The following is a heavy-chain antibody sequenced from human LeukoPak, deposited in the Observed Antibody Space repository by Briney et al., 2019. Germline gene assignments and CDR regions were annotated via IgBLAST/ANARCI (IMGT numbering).Heavy chain of an antibody. CDR3: ASRDISSGWSFDY. Sequence: SETLSLTCTVSGGSISNYHWSWIRQPAGKGLEWIGQIHTSGSTNYNPPLKSRVTMSIDTPENQLSLTIRSVTAADTAVYYCASRDISSGWSFDYWGQGTLVTVSS. CDR1: GGSISNYH. D-gene: IGHD6-19*01. V-gene: IGHV4-4*07. CDR2: IHTSGST. J-gene: IGHJ4*02.